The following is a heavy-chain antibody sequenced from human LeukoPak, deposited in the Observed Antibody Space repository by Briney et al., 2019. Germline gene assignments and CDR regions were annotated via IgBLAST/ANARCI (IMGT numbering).Heavy chain of an antibody. J-gene: IGHJ4*02. D-gene: IGHD5-18*01. Sequence: GGSLRLSCAASGFTFSSYSMNWVRQAPGKGLEWVSSISSSSSYVYYADSVKGRFTISRDNAKNSLYLKMNSLRAEDTAVYYCARGDTKEYYFDYWGQGTLVTVSS. V-gene: IGHV3-21*01. CDR1: GFTFSSYS. CDR3: ARGDTKEYYFDY. CDR2: ISSSSSYV.